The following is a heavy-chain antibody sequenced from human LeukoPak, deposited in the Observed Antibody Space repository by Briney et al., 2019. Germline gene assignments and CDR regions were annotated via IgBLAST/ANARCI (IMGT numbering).Heavy chain of an antibody. CDR1: GFTFSNYV. V-gene: IGHV3-23*01. D-gene: IGHD1-26*01. J-gene: IGHJ4*02. Sequence: GGSLRLSCAASGFTFSNYVMSWVRQAPGKGLEWVSAITGSSGSTYYIDSVKGRFTISRDNSKITLYLQMNSLRAEDTAVYYCAKGSGGSFPYYFDYWGQGILVTVSS. CDR2: ITGSSGST. CDR3: AKGSGGSFPYYFDY.